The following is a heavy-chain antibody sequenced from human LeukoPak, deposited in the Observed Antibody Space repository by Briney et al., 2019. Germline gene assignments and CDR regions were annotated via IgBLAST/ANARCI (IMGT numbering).Heavy chain of an antibody. V-gene: IGHV3-7*01. CDR3: ARDNPDYDYIWGSYRGGDAFDI. D-gene: IGHD3-16*02. CDR2: IKQDGGEK. J-gene: IGHJ3*02. Sequence: GGSLRLSCAASGFTFSSYWMSWVRQSPGKGLEWVANIKQDGGEKYYVDSVKGRFTNSRDNAKNSLYLQMNSLRAEDTAVYYCARDNPDYDYIWGSYRGGDAFDIWGQGTMVTVSS. CDR1: GFTFSSYW.